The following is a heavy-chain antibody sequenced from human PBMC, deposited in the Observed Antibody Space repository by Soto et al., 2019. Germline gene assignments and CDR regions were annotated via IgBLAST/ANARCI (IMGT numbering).Heavy chain of an antibody. V-gene: IGHV4-31*03. J-gene: IGHJ6*02. CDR3: ARVATGTTGGMDV. D-gene: IGHD1-1*01. CDR1: GGSISSGGYY. Sequence: PSETLSLTCTVSGGSISSGGYYWSWIRQHPGKGLEWIGYIYYSGSTYYNPSLKSRVTISVDTSKNQFSLKLSSVTAADTAVYYCARVATGTTGGMDVWGQGTKVTVSS. CDR2: IYYSGST.